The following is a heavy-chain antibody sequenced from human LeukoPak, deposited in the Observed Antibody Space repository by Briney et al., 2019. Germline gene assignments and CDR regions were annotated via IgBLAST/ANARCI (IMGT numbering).Heavy chain of an antibody. CDR1: GYTFTSYG. V-gene: IGHV1-18*01. CDR3: ARVRSYYDSSAYDY. Sequence: ASVKVSCKASGYTFTSYGISWVRQAPGQGLEWMGRISAYNGNTNYAQKLQGRVTMTTDTSTSTAYMELRSLRSDDTAVYYCARVRSYYDSSAYDYWGQGTLVTVSS. J-gene: IGHJ4*02. CDR2: ISAYNGNT. D-gene: IGHD3-22*01.